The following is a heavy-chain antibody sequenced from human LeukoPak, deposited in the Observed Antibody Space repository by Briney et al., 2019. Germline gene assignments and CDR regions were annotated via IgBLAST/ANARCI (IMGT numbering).Heavy chain of an antibody. CDR3: ARQPYGDYVGP. Sequence: PSETLSLTCTVSGGSISSGDYYWSWIRQPPGKGLEWIGYIYYSGSTYYNPSLKSRVTISVDTSKNQFSLKLSSATAADTAVYYCARQPYGDYVGPWGQGTLVTVSS. CDR1: GGSISSGDYY. D-gene: IGHD4-17*01. CDR2: IYYSGST. J-gene: IGHJ5*02. V-gene: IGHV4-30-4*01.